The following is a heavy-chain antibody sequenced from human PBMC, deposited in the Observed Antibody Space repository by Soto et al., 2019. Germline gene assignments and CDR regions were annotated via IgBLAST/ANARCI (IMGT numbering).Heavy chain of an antibody. V-gene: IGHV4-31*03. CDR3: ARVSAAGTRWFDP. J-gene: IGHJ5*02. Sequence: QVHLQESGPGLVKSSQTLSLTCTVSGASINSGGFYWSWVRQFPGKGLEWIGYIDYRGRTFYNPSLKSRATISRDTSKIQVSLEVNSVTAADTAVFFCARVSAAGTRWFDPWGQGTLVTVSS. CDR2: IDYRGRT. D-gene: IGHD6-13*01. CDR1: GASINSGGFY.